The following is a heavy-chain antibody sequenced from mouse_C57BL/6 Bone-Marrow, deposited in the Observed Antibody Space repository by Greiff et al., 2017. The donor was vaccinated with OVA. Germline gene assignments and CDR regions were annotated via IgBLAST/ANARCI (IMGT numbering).Heavy chain of an antibody. D-gene: IGHD3-2*02. Sequence: LVKPGASVKISCKASGYTFTDYYMNWVKQSHGKSLEWIGDINPNNGGTSYNQKFKGKATLTVDKSSSTAYMELRSLTSEDSAVYYCASQLRPYAMDYWGQGTSVTVSS. CDR3: ASQLRPYAMDY. CDR1: GYTFTDYY. CDR2: INPNNGGT. V-gene: IGHV1-26*01. J-gene: IGHJ4*01.